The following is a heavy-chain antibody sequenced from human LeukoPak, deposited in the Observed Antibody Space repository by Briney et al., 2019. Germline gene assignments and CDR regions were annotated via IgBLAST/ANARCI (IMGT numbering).Heavy chain of an antibody. Sequence: GGSLRLSCAASGFTFSSYGMQWVRQAPGKGLEWVAVIWYDGSNKYYADSVEGRFTISRDNSKNTLYLQMNSLRAEDTAVYYCAREGPYGDYAFDIWGQGTMVTVSS. CDR1: GFTFSSYG. CDR3: AREGPYGDYAFDI. CDR2: IWYDGSNK. D-gene: IGHD4-17*01. J-gene: IGHJ3*02. V-gene: IGHV3-33*01.